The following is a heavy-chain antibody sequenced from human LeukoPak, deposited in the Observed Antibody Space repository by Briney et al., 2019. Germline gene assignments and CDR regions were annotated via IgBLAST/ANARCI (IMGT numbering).Heavy chain of an antibody. Sequence: GGSLRLPCAASGFTFSSYSMNWVRQAPGKGLEWVSSISSSSSYIYYADSVKGRFTISRDNAKNSLYLQMNSLRAEDTAVYYCARDRGYSGYDAFDIWGQGTMVTVSS. V-gene: IGHV3-21*01. J-gene: IGHJ3*02. CDR1: GFTFSSYS. CDR3: ARDRGYSGYDAFDI. D-gene: IGHD5-12*01. CDR2: ISSSSSYI.